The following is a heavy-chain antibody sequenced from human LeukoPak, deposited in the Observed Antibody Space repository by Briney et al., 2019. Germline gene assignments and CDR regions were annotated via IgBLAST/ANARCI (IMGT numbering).Heavy chain of an antibody. V-gene: IGHV1-69*13. CDR2: IIPIFGTA. CDR3: ARSPPHYYDSSNFDY. D-gene: IGHD3-22*01. CDR1: GGTFSSYA. J-gene: IGHJ4*02. Sequence: GASVKVSCKASGGTFSSYAISWVRQAPGQGLEWMGGIIPIFGTANYAQKFQGRVTITADESTSTAYMELSSLRSEDTAVYYCARSPPHYYDSSNFDYWGQGTLVTVSS.